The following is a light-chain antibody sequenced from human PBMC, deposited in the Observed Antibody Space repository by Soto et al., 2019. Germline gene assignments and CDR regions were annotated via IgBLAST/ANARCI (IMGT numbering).Light chain of an antibody. V-gene: IGKV1-5*01. CDR3: QQYNSYSRT. J-gene: IGKJ1*01. CDR2: GAS. Sequence: DIQVIQSPSTLSGSVGGRCTITCLAIQSISSWLAWYQQKPGQAPKLLIYGASSLESGVPSRFRGSGSGTEFTLTISSLQPDDFETYYCQQYNSYSRTFGQGTKVDIK. CDR1: QSISSW.